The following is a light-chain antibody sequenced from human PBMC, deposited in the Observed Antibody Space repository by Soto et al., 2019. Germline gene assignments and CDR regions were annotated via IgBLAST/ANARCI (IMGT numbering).Light chain of an antibody. CDR3: XXXXXXXXIX. V-gene: IGKV1D-12*01. CDR2: AAS. Sequence: DIQMTQSPSSVSASVGDRVTITGRASQGISSWLAWYQQKPGKAPKLLIYAASSLQSGVPSRFSGSGSGTDFTLTISRLQPEDFATYXXXXXXXXXXIXFGQGTRLEIK. CDR1: QGISSW. J-gene: IGKJ5*01.